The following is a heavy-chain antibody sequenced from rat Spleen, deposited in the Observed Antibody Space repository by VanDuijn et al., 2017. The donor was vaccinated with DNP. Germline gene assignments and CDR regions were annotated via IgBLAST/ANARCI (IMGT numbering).Heavy chain of an antibody. J-gene: IGHJ2*01. V-gene: IGHV3-3*01. Sequence: EVQLQESGPGLVKPSQSFSLTCSVTGFSITSSYRWNWIRKFPGNKMEWMGYISYSGSTSYNPSLKSRISITRDTSKNQFFLQVNSVTTEDTATYYCARSYYDGSYYYGNWGRGVMVTVSS. CDR2: ISYSGST. CDR3: ARSYYDGSYYYGN. CDR1: GFSITSSYR. D-gene: IGHD1-12*02.